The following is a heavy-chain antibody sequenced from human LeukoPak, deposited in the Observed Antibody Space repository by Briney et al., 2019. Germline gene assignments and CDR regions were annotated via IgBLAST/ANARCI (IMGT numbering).Heavy chain of an antibody. CDR1: GYIFAPHH. V-gene: IGHV1-3*01. Sequence: GASVKVSCKTSGYIFAPHHIHWMRQAPGQGLELLGWVSAANNPEYSQKFQGRVVITRDASATTSYLELNSLRSEDTAVYYCAMSVEMPPIPSFDYWGQGTLVTVSS. D-gene: IGHD5-24*01. CDR3: AMSVEMPPIPSFDY. CDR2: VSAANNP. J-gene: IGHJ4*02.